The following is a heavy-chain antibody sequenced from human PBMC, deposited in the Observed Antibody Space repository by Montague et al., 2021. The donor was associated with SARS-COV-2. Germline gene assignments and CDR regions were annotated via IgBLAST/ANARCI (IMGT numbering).Heavy chain of an antibody. Sequence: PPLVKPTQTLTLTCTFSGFSLITSGMCVTWIRQPPGKALEWLALIDWNDDKYYSTSLKTRLTISKDTSKNQVVLTMTNMDPVDTATYYCARMDMYFTFGGVYGDFGIWGQGTMVTVSS. D-gene: IGHD3-16*01. J-gene: IGHJ3*02. V-gene: IGHV2-70*01. CDR3: ARMDMYFTFGGVYGDFGI. CDR1: GFSLITSGMC. CDR2: IDWNDDK.